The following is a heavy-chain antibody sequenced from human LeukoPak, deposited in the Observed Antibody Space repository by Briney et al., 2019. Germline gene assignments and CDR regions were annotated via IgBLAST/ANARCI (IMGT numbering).Heavy chain of an antibody. D-gene: IGHD3-22*01. Sequence: GGSLRLSCAASGFTFSSFGIHWVRQAPGEGLEWVAYIGYSGTDTYYADSVKGRFTISRDNSKNTVHLQVNSLRAADTALYSCPRVFTERNYYTAFGAQGPLVTV. V-gene: IGHV3-30*02. J-gene: IGHJ4*02. CDR3: PRVFTERNYYTAF. CDR1: GFTFSSFG. CDR2: IGYSGTDT.